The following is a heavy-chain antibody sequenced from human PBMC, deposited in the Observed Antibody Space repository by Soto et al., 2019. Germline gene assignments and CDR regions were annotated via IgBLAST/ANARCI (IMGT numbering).Heavy chain of an antibody. J-gene: IGHJ4*02. V-gene: IGHV3-20*04. CDR2: VNWNGGST. Sequence: GGSLRLSCAPSGFTFDDYGMIWARQAPGKGLEWVSGVNWNGGSTGYADSVKGRFTISRDNAKNSLYLQMNSLRAEDTAFYYCVRGASLNFDYWGQGTLVTVSS. CDR1: GFTFDDYG. D-gene: IGHD1-26*01. CDR3: VRGASLNFDY.